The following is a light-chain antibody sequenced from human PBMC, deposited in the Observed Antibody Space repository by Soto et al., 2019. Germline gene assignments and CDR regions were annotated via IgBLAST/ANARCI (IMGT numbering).Light chain of an antibody. J-gene: IGLJ3*02. CDR3: CSYAGSYTWV. CDR2: DVG. Sequence: QSALTQPRSVSGSPGQSVTISCTGTSSDVGGYNYVSWYQQHPGKAPKVMIYDVGKRPSGVPDRFSGSKSGNTASLTISGLQADDEADYYCCSYAGSYTWVFGGGTKLTVL. CDR1: SSDVGGYNY. V-gene: IGLV2-11*01.